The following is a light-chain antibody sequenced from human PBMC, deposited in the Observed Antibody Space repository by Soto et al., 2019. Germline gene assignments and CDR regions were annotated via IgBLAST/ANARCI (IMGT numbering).Light chain of an antibody. J-gene: IGLJ3*02. CDR1: SSDVGGYNY. CDR3: NSYTTSSTLV. CDR2: NVS. V-gene: IGLV2-14*03. Sequence: QSALTQPASVSGSPGQSITISCTGTSSDVGGYNYVSWYQHHPGKAPKLLIYNVSDRPSGVFNRFSGSKSGNTASLTISGLQAEDEADYYCNSYTTSSTLVFGGGTKLTVL.